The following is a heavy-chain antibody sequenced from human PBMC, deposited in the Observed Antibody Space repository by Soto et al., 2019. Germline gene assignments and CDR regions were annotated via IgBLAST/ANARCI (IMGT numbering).Heavy chain of an antibody. Sequence: ASVKVSCKASGYTFTSYDINWVRQATGQGLEWMGWMNPNSGNTGYAQKFQGRVTMTRNTSISTAYMELSSLRSEDTAVYYCARAYGYSYGYLPPTAYYYYGMDVWGQGTTVTVSS. CDR3: ARAYGYSYGYLPPTAYYYYGMDV. CDR1: GYTFTSYD. V-gene: IGHV1-8*01. CDR2: MNPNSGNT. J-gene: IGHJ6*02. D-gene: IGHD5-18*01.